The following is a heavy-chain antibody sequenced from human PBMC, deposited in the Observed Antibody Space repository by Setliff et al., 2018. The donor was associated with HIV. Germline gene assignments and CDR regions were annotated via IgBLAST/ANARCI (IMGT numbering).Heavy chain of an antibody. CDR2: IWYDGGNK. CDR3: AKDSGSLYCTNGVCYKGGLDY. J-gene: IGHJ4*02. D-gene: IGHD2-8*01. CDR1: GFTFSSYG. Sequence: GGSLRLSCAASGFTFSSYGMHWVRQAPGKGLEWVAVIWYDGGNKYYADSVKGRFTISRDNSKNTLYLQMNSLRAEDTAVYYCAKDSGSLYCTNGVCYKGGLDYWGQVTLVTVSS. V-gene: IGHV3-33*06.